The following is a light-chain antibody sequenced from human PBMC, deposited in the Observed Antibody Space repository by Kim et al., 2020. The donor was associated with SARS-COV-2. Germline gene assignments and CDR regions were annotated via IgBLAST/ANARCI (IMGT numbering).Light chain of an antibody. CDR3: CSYTGTYSLL. V-gene: IGLV2-11*03. J-gene: IGLJ2*01. CDR1: SSDVGGYNY. CDR2: DVY. Sequence: GQSCTIACTGTSSDVGGYNYVSWYQQHPGKAPNLMIYDVYRRPSGVPDRFSRSKSGNAASLTISGLRTEDEADYYCCSYTGTYSLLFGGGTQLTVL.